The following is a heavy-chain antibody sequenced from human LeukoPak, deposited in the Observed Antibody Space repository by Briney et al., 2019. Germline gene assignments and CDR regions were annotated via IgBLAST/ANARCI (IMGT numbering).Heavy chain of an antibody. CDR2: ISWNTGGI. Sequence: GGSLRLSCAASGFTFDNYDMHWVRHAPGKGLEWVSGISWNTGGIVYADSGKGRFTMSRDKGKNSLYLKMNSLRDEDMALYYCAKDEFVASAFTGAFDIWGQGTMVTVSS. J-gene: IGHJ3*02. CDR1: GFTFDNYD. V-gene: IGHV3-9*03. CDR3: AKDEFVASAFTGAFDI. D-gene: IGHD2-8*02.